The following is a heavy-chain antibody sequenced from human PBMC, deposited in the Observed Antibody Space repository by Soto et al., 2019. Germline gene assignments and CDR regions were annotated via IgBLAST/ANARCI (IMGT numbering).Heavy chain of an antibody. CDR3: ARALEARYYDIFAAGYYYYYGMDV. CDR1: GYTFTGYY. V-gene: IGHV1-2*02. Sequence: ASVKVSCKASGYTFTGYYMHWVQQAPGQGLEWMGWINPNSGGTNYAQKFQGRVTMTGDTSISTAYMELSRLRSDDTAVYYCARALEARYYDIFAAGYYYYYGMDVWGQGTTVTVSS. D-gene: IGHD3-9*01. J-gene: IGHJ6*02. CDR2: INPNSGGT.